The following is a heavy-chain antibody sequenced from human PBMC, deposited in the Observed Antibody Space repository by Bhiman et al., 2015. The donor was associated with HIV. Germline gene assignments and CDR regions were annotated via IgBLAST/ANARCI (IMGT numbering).Heavy chain of an antibody. CDR3: AKGHYVWGGYRSLDY. D-gene: IGHD3-16*02. V-gene: IGHV3-33*06. Sequence: QVHLVESGGGVVQPGGSLRLSCAASGFTFSTYGMQWVRQAPGKGLEWVAVIWFDGSNKYYADSVKGRFTISRDNSKNTLYLQMNSLRAEDTAVYYCAKGHYVWGGYRSLDYWGQGTLVTVSS. CDR1: GFTFSTYG. CDR2: IWFDGSNK. J-gene: IGHJ4*02.